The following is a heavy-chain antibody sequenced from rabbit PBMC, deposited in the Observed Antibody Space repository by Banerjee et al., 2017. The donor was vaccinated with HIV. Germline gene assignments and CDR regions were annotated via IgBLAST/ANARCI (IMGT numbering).Heavy chain of an antibody. D-gene: IGHD4-1*01. J-gene: IGHJ4*01. CDR1: GFSFSNGYV. CDR2: INAGSNGNT. V-gene: IGHV1S45*01. Sequence: QEQLEESGGDLVKPEGSLTLTCTASGFSFSNGYVMCWVRQAPGKGLEWIACINAGSNGNTYYASWAKGRFTISKTSWTTVTLQMTSLTAADTASYFCARDLAGVIGWNFNLWGQGTLVTVS. CDR3: ARDLAGVIGWNFNL.